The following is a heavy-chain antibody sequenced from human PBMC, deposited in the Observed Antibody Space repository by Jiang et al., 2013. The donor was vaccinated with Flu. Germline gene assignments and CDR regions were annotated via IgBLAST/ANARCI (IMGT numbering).Heavy chain of an antibody. CDR1: GFTVSSNY. D-gene: IGHD5-12*01. V-gene: IGHV3-66*01. J-gene: IGHJ2*01. CDR3: ASFPGGXVTTNWYFDL. CDR2: INSGGST. Sequence: VQLLESGGGLVQPGGSLRLSCAASGFTVSSNYMSWVRQAPGKGLEWVSIINSGGSTSYVDSVRGRFTISRDNSRNTLYLQMNSLRAEDTAVYYCASFPGGXVTTNWYFDLWG.